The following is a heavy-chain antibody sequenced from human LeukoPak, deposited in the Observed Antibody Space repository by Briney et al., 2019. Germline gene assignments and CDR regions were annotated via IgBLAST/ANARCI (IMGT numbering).Heavy chain of an antibody. CDR3: ARDKNGVFDI. Sequence: GGSLRLSCAPSGVSFRGYDMYWVRQAPGMGLEWVSSVTAIGSYRSYADSVKGRFTISRDNAKNSLFLLVNSLRAEDTAVYYCARDKNGVFDIWGQGTMVTVSS. CDR2: VTAIGSYR. CDR1: GVSFRGYD. D-gene: IGHD3-3*01. V-gene: IGHV3-21*01. J-gene: IGHJ3*02.